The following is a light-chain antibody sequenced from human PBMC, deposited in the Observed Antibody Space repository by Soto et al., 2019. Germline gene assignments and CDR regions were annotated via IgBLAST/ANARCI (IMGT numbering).Light chain of an antibody. CDR1: QSFSSY. Sequence: EIVLTQSPATLSLSPGERATLSCRASQSFSSYLAWYEQKPGQAPRLLIYDASKRATGIPARFSGRGSGTDFTLTISSLEPEDFAVYYRQQRSNWPPVITFGQGTRLEMK. CDR3: QQRSNWPPVIT. J-gene: IGKJ5*01. CDR2: DAS. V-gene: IGKV3-11*01.